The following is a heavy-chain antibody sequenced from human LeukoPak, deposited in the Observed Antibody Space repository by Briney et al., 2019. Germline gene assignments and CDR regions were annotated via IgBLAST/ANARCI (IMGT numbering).Heavy chain of an antibody. CDR2: ISSSSSYI. V-gene: IGHV3-21*01. CDR3: ARLETGGWEQNY. CDR1: GFTFSSYS. Sequence: GGSLRLSCAASGFTFSSYSMNWVRQAPVKGLEWVSSISSSSSYIYYADSVKGRFTISRDNAKNSLYLQMNSLRAEDTAVYYGARLETGGWEQNYWGQGTLVTVSS. D-gene: IGHD1-26*01. J-gene: IGHJ4*02.